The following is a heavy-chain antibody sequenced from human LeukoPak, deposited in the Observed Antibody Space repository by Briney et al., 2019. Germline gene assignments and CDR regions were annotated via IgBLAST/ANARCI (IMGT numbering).Heavy chain of an antibody. J-gene: IGHJ4*02. CDR1: GFTFSSYS. CDR3: ARHTVTTRAFDY. V-gene: IGHV3-21*01. CDR2: ISSSSSYI. Sequence: RSGGSLRLSCAASGFTFSSYSMNWVRQAPGKGLEWVSSISSSSSYIYYADSVKGRFTISRDNAKNSLYLQMNSLRAEDTAVYYCARHTVTTRAFDYWGQGTLVTVSS. D-gene: IGHD4-17*01.